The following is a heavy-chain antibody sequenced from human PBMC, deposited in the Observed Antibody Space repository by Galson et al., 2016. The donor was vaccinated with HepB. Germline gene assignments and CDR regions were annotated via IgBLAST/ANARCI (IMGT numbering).Heavy chain of an antibody. D-gene: IGHD5-24*01. CDR3: ARQEGDMATIGLDY. Sequence: QSGAEVKKPGESLKISCQGSGYTFTDYWIGWVRQMPGKGLEWMGIMYPDDSDTRYSPSFQGQVTFSADKSISTAYQQWRSLKASDTAIYYCARQEGDMATIGLDYWGQGTLVTVSS. CDR2: MYPDDSDT. J-gene: IGHJ4*02. V-gene: IGHV5-51*01. CDR1: GYTFTDYW.